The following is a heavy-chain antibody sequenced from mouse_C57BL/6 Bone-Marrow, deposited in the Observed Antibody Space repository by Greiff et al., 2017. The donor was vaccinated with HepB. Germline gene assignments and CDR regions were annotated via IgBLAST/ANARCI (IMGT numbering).Heavy chain of an antibody. CDR3: AYGSSYWYFDV. D-gene: IGHD1-1*01. V-gene: IGHV5-4*01. Sequence: DVQLVESGGGLVKPGGSLKLSCAASGFTFSSYAMSWVRQTPEKRLEWVATISDGGSYTYYPDNVKGRFTISRDNAKNNLYLQMSHLKSEDTAMYYCAYGSSYWYFDVWGTGTTVTVSS. CDR2: ISDGGSYT. CDR1: GFTFSSYA. J-gene: IGHJ1*03.